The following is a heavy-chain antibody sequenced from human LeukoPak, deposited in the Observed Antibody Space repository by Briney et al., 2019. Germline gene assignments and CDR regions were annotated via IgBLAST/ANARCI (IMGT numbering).Heavy chain of an antibody. J-gene: IGHJ3*02. CDR3: AKGPRSSGWFLLQGAFDI. V-gene: IGHV3-30*02. Sequence: PGGSLRLSCAASGFTFSSYGMHWVRQAPGKGLEWVAFIRYDGSNKYYADSVKGRFTISRDNSKNTLYLQMNSLRAEDTAVYYCAKGPRSSGWFLLQGAFDIWGQGTMVTVSS. CDR2: IRYDGSNK. D-gene: IGHD6-19*01. CDR1: GFTFSSYG.